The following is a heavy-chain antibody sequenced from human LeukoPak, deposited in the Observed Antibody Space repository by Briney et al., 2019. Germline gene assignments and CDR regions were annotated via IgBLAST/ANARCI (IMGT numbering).Heavy chain of an antibody. CDR2: IYTSGST. CDR3: ARDTGYYDSSGFPTLSFDY. V-gene: IGHV4-4*07. J-gene: IGHJ4*02. Sequence: SEPLSLTCTVSGGSISSYYWSWIRQPAGKGLEWIGRIYTSGSTNYNPSLKSRVTMSVDTSKNQFSLKLSSVTAADTAVYYCARDTGYYDSSGFPTLSFDYWGQGTLVTVSS. D-gene: IGHD3-22*01. CDR1: GGSISSYY.